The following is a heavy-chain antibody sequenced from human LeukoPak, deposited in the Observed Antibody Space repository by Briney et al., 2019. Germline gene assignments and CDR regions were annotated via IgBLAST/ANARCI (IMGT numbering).Heavy chain of an antibody. V-gene: IGHV4-30-4*08. J-gene: IGHJ3*02. CDR2: IYYSGST. D-gene: IGHD5-18*01. Sequence: LRLSCAASGFTVSSNYMSWIRQPPGKGLEWIGYIYYSGSTYYNPSLKSRVTISVDTSKNQFSLKLSSVTAADTAVYYCARPGYSYGSTFVRAPGALPDAFDIWGQGTMVTVSS. CDR3: ARPGYSYGSTFVRAPGALPDAFDI. CDR1: GFTVSSNY.